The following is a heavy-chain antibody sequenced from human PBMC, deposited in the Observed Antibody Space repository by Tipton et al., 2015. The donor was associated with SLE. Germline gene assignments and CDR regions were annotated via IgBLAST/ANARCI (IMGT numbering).Heavy chain of an antibody. Sequence: TLSLTCTVSGGSISNSHYYWGWIRQAPGEALEWIGDIHDSGSSDYNPSLKSRVSMSVDSSENQISLKLNSVTAADTAVYYCARGKYYFDYWGQGALVTVSS. CDR1: GGSISNSHYY. CDR3: ARGKYYFDY. J-gene: IGHJ4*02. CDR2: IHDSGSS. V-gene: IGHV4-39*07.